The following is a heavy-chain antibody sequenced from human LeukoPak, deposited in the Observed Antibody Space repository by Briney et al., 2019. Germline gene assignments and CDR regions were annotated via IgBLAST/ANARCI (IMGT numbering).Heavy chain of an antibody. CDR1: GYTFTSYD. CDR2: MNPNSGNT. Sequence: GASVKVSCKASGYTFTSYDINWVRQATGQGLEWMGWMNPNSGNTGYAQKFQGRVTMTRNTSISTAYMELSSLRSEDTAVYYCARDLPAPYSYGYRQNWFDPWGQGTLVTVSS. CDR3: ARDLPAPYSYGYRQNWFDP. J-gene: IGHJ5*02. D-gene: IGHD5-18*01. V-gene: IGHV1-8*01.